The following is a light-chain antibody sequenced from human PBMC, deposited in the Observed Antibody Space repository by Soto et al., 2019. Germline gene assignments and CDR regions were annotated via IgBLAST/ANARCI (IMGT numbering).Light chain of an antibody. CDR1: SSDVGTYNF. CDR3: CSYTSTNTFV. V-gene: IGLV2-14*03. J-gene: IGLJ2*01. Sequence: QSALTQPASVSGSPGQSITISCTGTSSDVGTYNFVSWYQQHPGKAPKLMIYDVSNRPSGVSNRFSGSKSGDTASLTISGLQADDEAAYYRCSYTSTNTFVFGGGTKVTVL. CDR2: DVS.